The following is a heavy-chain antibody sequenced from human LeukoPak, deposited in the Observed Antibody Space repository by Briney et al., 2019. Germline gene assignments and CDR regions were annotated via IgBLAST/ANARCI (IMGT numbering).Heavy chain of an antibody. J-gene: IGHJ3*02. Sequence: GGSLRLSCAASGVTISNKYMSWVRQAPGKGLEWVSVIYSGGSTYYADSVKGRFTISRDNSKNTLYLQMNSLRAEGTAVYYCARGLRAEYSSSSGAFDIWGQGTMVTVSS. CDR3: ARGLRAEYSSSSGAFDI. CDR1: GVTISNKY. CDR2: IYSGGST. V-gene: IGHV3-66*01. D-gene: IGHD6-6*01.